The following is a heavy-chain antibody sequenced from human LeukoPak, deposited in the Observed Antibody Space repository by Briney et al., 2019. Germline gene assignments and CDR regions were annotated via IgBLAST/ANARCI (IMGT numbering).Heavy chain of an antibody. CDR2: IYYSGST. CDR1: GGSISSYY. D-gene: IGHD3-22*01. CDR3: ARVGLYDSSGYLDY. J-gene: IGHJ4*02. V-gene: IGHV4-59*01. Sequence: SETLSLTCTVYGGSISSYYWSWIRQPPGKGLEWIWYIYYSGSTNYNPSLKSRVTISVDTSKNQFSLKLSSVTAADTAVYYCARVGLYDSSGYLDYWGQGTLVTVSS.